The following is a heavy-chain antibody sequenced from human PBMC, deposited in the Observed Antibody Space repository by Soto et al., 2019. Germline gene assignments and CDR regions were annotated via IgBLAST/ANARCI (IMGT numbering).Heavy chain of an antibody. CDR3: ARREYSGSYSGPFDY. Sequence: GGSLRLSCAASGFTFSDHYMDWVRQAPGKGLEWVGRTRNKANSYTTEYAASVKGRFTISRDDSKNSLYLQMNSLKTEDTAVYYCARREYSGSYSGPFDYWGQGTLVTVSS. D-gene: IGHD1-26*01. CDR1: GFTFSDHY. V-gene: IGHV3-72*01. CDR2: TRNKANSYTT. J-gene: IGHJ4*02.